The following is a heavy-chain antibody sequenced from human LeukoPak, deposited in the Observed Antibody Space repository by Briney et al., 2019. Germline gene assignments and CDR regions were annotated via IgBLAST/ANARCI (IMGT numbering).Heavy chain of an antibody. Sequence: PQTLSLTCAVSGGSISSGGYSWSWIRQPPGKGLEWIGYIYHSGSTYYNPSLKSRVTISVDRSKNQFSLKLSSVTAADTAVYYCARAGGTVLGPFDPWGQGTLVTVSS. V-gene: IGHV4-30-2*01. J-gene: IGHJ5*02. CDR3: ARAGGTVLGPFDP. CDR1: GGSISSGGYS. CDR2: IYHSGST. D-gene: IGHD3-16*01.